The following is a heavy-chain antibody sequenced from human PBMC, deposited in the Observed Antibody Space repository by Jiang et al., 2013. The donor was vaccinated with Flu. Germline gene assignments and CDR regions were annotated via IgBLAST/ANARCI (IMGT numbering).Heavy chain of an antibody. V-gene: IGHV4-38-2*01. CDR3: ARLSLSRGNRGFFPSNIAEYWFDP. Sequence: TLSLTCSVSGSSSAVVTTGAGSGSPLGRGLEWIGSLYHTGNTYYNPSLRSRVSMSVHTSKNQFSLKLNSVTAADTAVYFCARLSLSRGNRGFFPSNIAEYWFDPWGQGTLVTVSS. CDR2: LYHTGNT. J-gene: IGHJ5*02. CDR1: GSSSAVVTT. D-gene: IGHD5-12*01.